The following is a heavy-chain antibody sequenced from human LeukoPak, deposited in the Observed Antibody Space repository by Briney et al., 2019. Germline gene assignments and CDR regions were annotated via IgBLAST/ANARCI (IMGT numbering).Heavy chain of an antibody. V-gene: IGHV3-21*01. CDR3: ARARDYYDSSDHFDY. Sequence: GGSLRLSCGASVFTFSSYSKNWVPQAPGKGREWVSSITSSSSYIFYADSVKGRFTISRDNANTSLYLHMNSLRAEATAVSYCARARDYYDSSDHFDYWGQGTLVTVSS. CDR1: VFTFSSYS. D-gene: IGHD3-22*01. J-gene: IGHJ4*02. CDR2: ITSSSSYI.